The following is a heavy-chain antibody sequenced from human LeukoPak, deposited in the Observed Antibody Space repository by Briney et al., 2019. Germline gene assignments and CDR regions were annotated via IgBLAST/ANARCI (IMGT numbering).Heavy chain of an antibody. CDR2: ISAYNGNT. Sequence: ASVKVSCKACGYTFTSYGISWVRQAPGQGLDWMGWISAYNGNTNYAKKLQGRVNMTTDTSTSTAYMELRSLRSDDTAVYYCARDRRGLRFLEWLLAYWGQGTLVTVSS. J-gene: IGHJ4*02. D-gene: IGHD3-3*01. CDR1: GYTFTSYG. V-gene: IGHV1-18*01. CDR3: ARDRRGLRFLEWLLAY.